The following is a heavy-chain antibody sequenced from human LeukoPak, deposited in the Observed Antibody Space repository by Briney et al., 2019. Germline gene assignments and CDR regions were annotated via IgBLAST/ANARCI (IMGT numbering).Heavy chain of an antibody. CDR1: ELTFRSYE. V-gene: IGHV3-48*03. D-gene: IGHD4-17*01. Sequence: PGGSLRLSCAASELTFRSYEMSWVRQAPGKGLEWVSYISSSGSSINYADSVKGRFTISRDNAKNSLYLQMNSLRAEDTAVYYCARDSDYGDYSLFDLWGRGTLVTVSS. CDR2: ISSSGSSI. CDR3: ARDSDYGDYSLFDL. J-gene: IGHJ2*01.